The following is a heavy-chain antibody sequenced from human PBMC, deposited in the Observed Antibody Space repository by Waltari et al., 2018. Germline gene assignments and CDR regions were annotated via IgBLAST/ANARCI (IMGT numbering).Heavy chain of an antibody. J-gene: IGHJ4*01. CDR1: GYSISSGYY. Sequence: QVQLQESSPGLVKPSETLSLTCTVSGYSISSGYYWGWIRQPPGKGLEWIGSIYHSGSTYSNPSLKSRVTISVDTSKNQFSLKLSSVTAADTAVYYCAREGRSSSWYPYYFDYWGHGTLVTVSS. CDR3: AREGRSSSWYPYYFDY. V-gene: IGHV4-38-2*02. CDR2: IYHSGST. D-gene: IGHD6-13*01.